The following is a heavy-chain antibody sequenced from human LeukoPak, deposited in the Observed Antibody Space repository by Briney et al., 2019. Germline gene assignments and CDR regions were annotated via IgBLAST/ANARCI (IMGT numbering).Heavy chain of an antibody. CDR2: IYYSGST. V-gene: IGHV4-39*07. Sequence: SETLSLTCTVSGGSISSSSYYWGWIRQPPGKGLEWIGSIYYSGSTYYNPSLKSRVTISVDTSKNQFSLKLSSVTAADTAVYYCARDCLSGTTLHLDPWGQGTLVTVSS. CDR3: ARDCLSGTTLHLDP. D-gene: IGHD1-7*01. J-gene: IGHJ5*02. CDR1: GGSISSSSYY.